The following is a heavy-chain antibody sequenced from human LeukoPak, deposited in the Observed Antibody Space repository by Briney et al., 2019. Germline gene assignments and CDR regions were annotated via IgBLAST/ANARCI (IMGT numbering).Heavy chain of an antibody. V-gene: IGHV3-21*01. Sequence: GGSLRLSCTASGFTFSSYSMNWVRQAPGKGLEWVSSISSSSSYIYYADSVKGRFTISRDNAKNSLFLQTNSLRAEDTAVYYCARAHGAGGLGYQYMDVWGKGTTVTISS. CDR2: ISSSSSYI. CDR1: GFTFSSYS. CDR3: ARAHGAGGLGYQYMDV. J-gene: IGHJ6*03. D-gene: IGHD2-2*01.